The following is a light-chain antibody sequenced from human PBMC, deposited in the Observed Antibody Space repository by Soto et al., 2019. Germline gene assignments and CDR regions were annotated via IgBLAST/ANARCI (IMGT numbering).Light chain of an antibody. V-gene: IGKV3-20*01. CDR1: QRVSKD. CDR3: QQYGSSTGT. J-gene: IGKJ1*01. CDR2: GAS. Sequence: EIVMTRSPAPLSVSPGERATLPRKASQRVSKDFAWYQQKPGQAPRLLFFGASIRATGIPDRFSGSGSGTDFTLTINRLQHEDCAVYYCQQYGSSTGTFGQGTKVDIK.